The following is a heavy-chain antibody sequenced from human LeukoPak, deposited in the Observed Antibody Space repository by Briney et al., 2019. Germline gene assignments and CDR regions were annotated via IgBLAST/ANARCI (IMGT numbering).Heavy chain of an antibody. V-gene: IGHV3-15*01. CDR3: TRVRPYDSGCFDC. CDR2: IKSKTDGETT. D-gene: IGHD6-19*01. Sequence: KSGGSLRLSCAASGFTFDYIWMSWVRQAPGKGLEWAGRIKSKTDGETTDYAAPVKGRFTLSRDDSKNTLYLQMNSLKIEDTAVYYCTRVRPYDSGCFDCWGQGTLVTVSS. CDR1: GFTFDYIW. J-gene: IGHJ4*02.